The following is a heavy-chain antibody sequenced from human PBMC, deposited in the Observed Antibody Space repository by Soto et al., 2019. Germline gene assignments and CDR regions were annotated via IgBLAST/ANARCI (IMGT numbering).Heavy chain of an antibody. J-gene: IGHJ6*01. CDR3: VRERQLGV. V-gene: IGHV3-23*01. D-gene: IGHD6-6*01. CDR2: IDTSGGIT. Sequence: EGQLLESGGRLVQPGESLRLSCAASGFTFSIYAMSWARQAPGKGLEWVSVIDTSGGITYTDSVKGRFTISRDNSKNTLYLQMNSLRVEDTAVYYCVRERQLGVW. CDR1: GFTFSIYA.